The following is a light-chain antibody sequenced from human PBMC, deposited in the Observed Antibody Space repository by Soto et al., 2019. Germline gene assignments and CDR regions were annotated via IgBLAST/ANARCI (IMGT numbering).Light chain of an antibody. V-gene: IGKV3-20*01. CDR2: DAS. Sequence: EIVLTQSPGTLSLSPGERATLSCRTSQSVSSTNLVWYQQKPGQAPRLLTYDASARAAGTPDRFSGSGSGTDFTLTISRLEPEDFAVYYCQQYGTSLVIFGPGTKVDMK. CDR1: QSVSSTN. CDR3: QQYGTSLVI. J-gene: IGKJ3*01.